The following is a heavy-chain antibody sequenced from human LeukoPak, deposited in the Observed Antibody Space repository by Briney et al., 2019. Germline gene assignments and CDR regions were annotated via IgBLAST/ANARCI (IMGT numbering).Heavy chain of an antibody. D-gene: IGHD1-26*01. CDR1: GCTFSSYA. Sequence: GGSLRLSCAASGCTFSSYAMSWVRKAPGKGLEWVSAISGSGGSTYYADSVKGRFTISRDNSKNTLYLQINSLRAEDTAVYYRAKAWEPHFFDYWGQGTLVTVSS. CDR2: ISGSGGST. V-gene: IGHV3-23*01. J-gene: IGHJ4*02. CDR3: AKAWEPHFFDY.